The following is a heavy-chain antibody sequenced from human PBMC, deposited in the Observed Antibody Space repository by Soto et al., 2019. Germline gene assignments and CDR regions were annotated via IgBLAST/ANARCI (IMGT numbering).Heavy chain of an antibody. J-gene: IGHJ4*02. CDR1: GFTVSSNH. CDR2: IDSGGST. Sequence: EVHLVESGGGLIQPGGSLRLSCAASGFTVSSNHMSWVRQAPGKGLEWVSVIDSGGSTYYAASVKGRFTISRDNSKNTLYLQMNSLRAEDTAVYYCVSTIKSTFFDHWGQGTLVTVSS. D-gene: IGHD5-12*01. V-gene: IGHV3-53*01. CDR3: VSTIKSTFFDH.